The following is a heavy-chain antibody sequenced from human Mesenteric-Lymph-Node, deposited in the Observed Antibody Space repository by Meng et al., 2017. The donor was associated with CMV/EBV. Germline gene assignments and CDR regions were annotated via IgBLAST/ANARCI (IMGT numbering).Heavy chain of an antibody. CDR3: AREGRGYDFVLRTWGYFQH. V-gene: IGHV3-74*01. Sequence: GESLKISCGASGFTFSTYWMHWFRQAPGKGLVWVSRINGDGSSTAYADSVRGRFTISRDNAKNTLHLQMNSLRAEDTAVYYCAREGRGYDFVLRTWGYFQHWGQGTLVTVSS. J-gene: IGHJ1*01. CDR2: INGDGSST. CDR1: GFTFSTYW. D-gene: IGHD5-12*01.